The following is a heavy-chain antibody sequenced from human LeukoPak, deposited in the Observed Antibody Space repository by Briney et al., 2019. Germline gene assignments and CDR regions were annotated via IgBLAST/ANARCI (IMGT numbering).Heavy chain of an antibody. V-gene: IGHV4-34*01. CDR2: FNHSEAT. J-gene: IGHJ1*01. Sequence: PSETLSLTCAVYGGSFSGYYWSWIRQPPGKGLEWIGEFNHSEATDYNPSSKSRVTISVDTSKNQFSLKLSSVTAADTAVYYCAKEAQYCSGGSCYGGYFQHWGQGTMVTVSS. CDR3: AKEAQYCSGGSCYGGYFQH. D-gene: IGHD2-15*01. CDR1: GGSFSGYY.